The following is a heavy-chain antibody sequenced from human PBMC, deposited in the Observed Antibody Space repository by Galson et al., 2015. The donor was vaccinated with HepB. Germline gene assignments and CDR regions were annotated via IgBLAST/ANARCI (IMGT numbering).Heavy chain of an antibody. CDR3: ARPPSMDYGSGSSGHAPMDV. CDR2: ISSSSSYI. V-gene: IGHV3-21*01. J-gene: IGHJ6*02. CDR1: GFTFSSYS. Sequence: SLRLSCAASGFTFSSYSMNWVRQAPGKGLEWVSSISSSSSYIYYADSVKGRFTISRDNAKNSLYLQMNSLRAEDTAVYYCARPPSMDYGSGSSGHAPMDVWGQGTTVTVSS. D-gene: IGHD3-10*01.